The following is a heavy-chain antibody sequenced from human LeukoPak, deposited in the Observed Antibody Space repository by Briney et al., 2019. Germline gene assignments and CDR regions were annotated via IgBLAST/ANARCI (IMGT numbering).Heavy chain of an antibody. J-gene: IGHJ6*02. D-gene: IGHD2-2*01. Sequence: GGSLRLSCAASGFTFSSYSMNWVRQAPGKGLEWVSYISSSSSTIYYADSVKGRFTISRDNAKNSLCLQMNSLRAEDTAVYYCARDQSNDIVVVPAATSYYYGMDVWGQGTTVTVSS. CDR2: ISSSSSTI. V-gene: IGHV3-48*04. CDR3: ARDQSNDIVVVPAATSYYYGMDV. CDR1: GFTFSSYS.